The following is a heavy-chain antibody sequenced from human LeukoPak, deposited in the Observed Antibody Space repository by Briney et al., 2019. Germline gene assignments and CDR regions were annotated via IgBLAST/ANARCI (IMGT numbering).Heavy chain of an antibody. V-gene: IGHV3-23*01. CDR3: AKDRSIGTYYTFDS. CDR1: GFTFSNYA. Sequence: GGSLRLSCAASGFTFSNYAMTWVRQAPGKGLEWVSAVSGSGAIAYYTDSVKGRFTISRDNSKNTLYLQMSSLTAKDTAVYYCAKDRSIGTYYTFDSWGQGTLVTVSS. D-gene: IGHD1-26*01. CDR2: VSGSGAIA. J-gene: IGHJ4*02.